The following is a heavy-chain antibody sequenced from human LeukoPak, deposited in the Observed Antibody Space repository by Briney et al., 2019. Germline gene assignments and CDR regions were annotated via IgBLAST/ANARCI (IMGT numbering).Heavy chain of an antibody. CDR3: ARGRTERHYYYYYGMDV. V-gene: IGHV1-69*13. CDR1: GGTFSSYA. J-gene: IGHJ6*02. CDR2: IIPIFGTA. Sequence: SVKVSCKASGGTFSSYAISWVRQAPGQGLEWMGGIIPIFGTANYAQKFQGRVTITADESTSTAYMELSSLRSDDTAVYYCARGRTERHYYYYYGMDVWGQGTTVTVSS. D-gene: IGHD1-14*01.